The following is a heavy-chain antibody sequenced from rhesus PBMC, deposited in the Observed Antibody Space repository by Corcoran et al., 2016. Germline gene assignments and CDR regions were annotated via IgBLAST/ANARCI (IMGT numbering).Heavy chain of an antibody. CDR2: IRSGGST. Sequence: QVQLQQGGEGLVKPSETLSLTCAAYGGPVSGDWWGWIGQPPGKGLGWIGRIRSGGSTNSNPSLKSRVTISIDTSKNQFSLKLSSVTAADTAVYYCARTGIAAPFDYWGQGVLVTVSS. CDR3: ARTGIAAPFDY. J-gene: IGHJ4*01. V-gene: IGHV4-160*01. CDR1: GGPVSGDW. D-gene: IGHD6-31*01.